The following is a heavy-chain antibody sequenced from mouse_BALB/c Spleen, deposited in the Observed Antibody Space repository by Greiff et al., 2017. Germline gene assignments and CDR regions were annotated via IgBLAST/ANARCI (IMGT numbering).Heavy chain of an antibody. V-gene: IGHV1-7*01. CDR1: GYTFTSYW. J-gene: IGHJ3*01. D-gene: IGHD2-3*01. CDR3: ARRRTYDGYLFAY. Sequence: QVQLQQSGAELAKPGASVKMSCKASGYTFTSYWMHWVKQRPGQGLEWIGYINPSTGYTEYNQKFKDKATLTADKSSSTAYMQLSSLTSEDSAVYYCARRRTYDGYLFAYWGQGTLVTVSA. CDR2: INPSTGYT.